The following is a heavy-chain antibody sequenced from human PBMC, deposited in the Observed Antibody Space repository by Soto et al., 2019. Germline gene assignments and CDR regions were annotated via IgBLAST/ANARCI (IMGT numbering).Heavy chain of an antibody. CDR3: AKAGYDFWSGYYMPNWFDP. D-gene: IGHD3-3*01. J-gene: IGHJ5*02. Sequence: QLQLQESGSGLVKPSQTLSLTCAVSGGSISSDDYSWSWIRQPPGKGLEWIGYIYHSGSTFYNPSLKARVTISANTAKNQFSLRLSSVTAADTAVYYCAKAGYDFWSGYYMPNWFDPWGQGTLVTVSS. V-gene: IGHV4-30-2*01. CDR2: IYHSGST. CDR1: GGSISSDDYS.